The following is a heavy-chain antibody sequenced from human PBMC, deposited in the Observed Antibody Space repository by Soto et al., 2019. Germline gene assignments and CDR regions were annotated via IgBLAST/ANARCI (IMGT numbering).Heavy chain of an antibody. V-gene: IGHV1-18*01. Sequence: ASVKVSCKASGYTFTSYGISWVRQAPGQGLEWMGWISAYNGNTNYAQKLQGRVTMTTDTSTSTAYMELRSLRSDDTAVYYCARVSGGLFEVDYFDYWGQGTLVTVSS. D-gene: IGHD3-3*01. CDR1: GYTFTSYG. CDR3: ARVSGGLFEVDYFDY. CDR2: ISAYNGNT. J-gene: IGHJ4*02.